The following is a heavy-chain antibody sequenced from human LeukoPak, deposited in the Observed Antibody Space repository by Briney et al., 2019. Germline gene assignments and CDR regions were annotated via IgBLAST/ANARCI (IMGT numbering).Heavy chain of an antibody. V-gene: IGHV4-31*03. J-gene: IGHJ4*02. CDR1: GGSISSGGYY. CDR2: IYYSGST. CDR3: ARGMVDIAFDY. Sequence: SETLSLTCTVSGGSISSGGYYWSWIRQHPGKGLEWIGYIYYSGSTYYNPSLKSRVTISVDTSKNQFSLKLSSVTAADTAVYYCARGMVDIAFDYWGQGTLVTVSS. D-gene: IGHD2-15*01.